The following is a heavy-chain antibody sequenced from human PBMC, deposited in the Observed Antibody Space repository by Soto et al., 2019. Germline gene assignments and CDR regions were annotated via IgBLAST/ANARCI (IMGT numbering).Heavy chain of an antibody. Sequence: GGSLRLSCTASGFTFSSYGMNWVRQAPGKGLEWVSSISSSSSTIYYADSVRGRFTTSRDNAKNSLYLQMNSLRDEDTAVYYCVREISVAGGHFDYWGQGTLVTVSS. CDR1: GFTFSSYG. V-gene: IGHV3-48*02. D-gene: IGHD6-19*01. CDR3: VREISVAGGHFDY. J-gene: IGHJ4*02. CDR2: ISSSSSTI.